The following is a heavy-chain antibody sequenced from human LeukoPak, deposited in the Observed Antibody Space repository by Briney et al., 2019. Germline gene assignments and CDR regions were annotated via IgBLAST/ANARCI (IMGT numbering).Heavy chain of an antibody. V-gene: IGHV4-4*02. CDR3: ARGRRRKYYDILTCNNGMDV. J-gene: IGHJ6*02. CDR2: IYHSGST. CDR1: GGSISSSNW. D-gene: IGHD3-9*01. Sequence: SETLSLTCAVSGGSISSSNWWSWVRQPPGKGLEWIGEIYHSGSTNYNPSLRGRVTISVDKSKNQFSLKLSSVTAADTAVYYCARGRRRKYYDILTCNNGMDVWGQGTTVTVSS.